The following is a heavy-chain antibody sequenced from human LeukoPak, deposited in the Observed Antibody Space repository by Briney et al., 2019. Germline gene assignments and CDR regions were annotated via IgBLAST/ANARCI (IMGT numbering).Heavy chain of an antibody. J-gene: IGHJ6*03. D-gene: IGHD6-13*01. CDR3: ARGEGIAAAGPGYYYYYMDV. Sequence: GASVKVSCKASGGTFSSYAISWVRQATGQGLEWMGGIIPIFGTANYAQKFQGRVTITRDESTSTAYMELSSLRSEDTAVYYCARGEGIAAAGPGYYYYYMDVWGKGTTVTVSS. V-gene: IGHV1-69*05. CDR1: GGTFSSYA. CDR2: IIPIFGTA.